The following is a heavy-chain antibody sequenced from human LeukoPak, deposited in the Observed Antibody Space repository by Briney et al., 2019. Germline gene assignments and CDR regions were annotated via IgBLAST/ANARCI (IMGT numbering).Heavy chain of an antibody. CDR1: GGSISSYY. CDR2: IYYSGST. D-gene: IGHD2-2*01. J-gene: IGHJ6*02. Sequence: SETLSLTCTVSGGSISSYYLSWLRQPPGKGLEGIGYIYYSGSTNYNPSLTSRVTISVDTSKNQFSLKLSSVTAADTAVYYCARSEDIVVVPAVYYGMDVWGQGTTVTVSS. CDR3: ARSEDIVVVPAVYYGMDV. V-gene: IGHV4-59*01.